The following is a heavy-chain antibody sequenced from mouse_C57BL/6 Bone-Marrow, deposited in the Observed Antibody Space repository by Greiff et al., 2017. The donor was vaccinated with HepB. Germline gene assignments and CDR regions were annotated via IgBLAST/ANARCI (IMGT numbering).Heavy chain of an antibody. J-gene: IGHJ4*01. CDR2: IYWDDDK. D-gene: IGHD2-1*01. CDR3: ARRVYYGNFRGYAMDD. CDR1: GFSLSTSGMG. V-gene: IGHV8-12*01. Sequence: QVQLKESGPGILQSSQTLSLTCSFSGFSLSTSGMGVSWIRQPSGKGLEWLAHIYWDDDKRYNPSLKSRLTISKDTSRNQVFLKITSVDTADTATYYCARRVYYGNFRGYAMDDWGQGTSVTVSS.